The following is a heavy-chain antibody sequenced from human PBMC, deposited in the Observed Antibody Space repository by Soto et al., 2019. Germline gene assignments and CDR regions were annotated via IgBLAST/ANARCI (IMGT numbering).Heavy chain of an antibody. V-gene: IGHV3-23*01. Sequence: EVQLLESGGGLVQPGGSLRLSCAASGFTFSSYAMSWVRQAPGKGLEWVSAISGSGGSTYYADSVKGRFTISRDNSKNTLYLQMNSLRAEDTAVYYCAKDASGSTVTTWALFFWYFDLWGRGTLVTVSS. CDR2: ISGSGGST. J-gene: IGHJ2*01. CDR1: GFTFSSYA. D-gene: IGHD4-17*01. CDR3: AKDASGSTVTTWALFFWYFDL.